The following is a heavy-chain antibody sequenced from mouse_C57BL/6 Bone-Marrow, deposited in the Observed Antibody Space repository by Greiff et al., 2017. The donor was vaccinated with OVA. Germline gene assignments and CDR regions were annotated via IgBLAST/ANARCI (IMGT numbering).Heavy chain of an antibody. CDR2: IDPETGGT. J-gene: IGHJ2*01. CDR3: TREYFDY. Sequence: VQLQESGAELVRPGASVTLSCKASGYTFTDYEMHWVKQTPVHGLEWIGAIDPETGGTAYNQKFKGKAILTADKSSSTAYMELRSLTSEDSAVYYCTREYFDYWGQGTTLTVSS. CDR1: GYTFTDYE. V-gene: IGHV1-15*01.